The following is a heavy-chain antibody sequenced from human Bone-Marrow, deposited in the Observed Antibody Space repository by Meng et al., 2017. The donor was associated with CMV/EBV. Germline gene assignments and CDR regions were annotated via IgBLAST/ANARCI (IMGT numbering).Heavy chain of an antibody. CDR2: ISGSGIHI. Sequence: GESLKISCAASGFTFSDYNMSWIRQAPGKGLEWLSYISGSGIHIYYSDSVKGRFTISRDNAKNSMYLQMNNLRAEDTAVYYCVRYCSNSDCYKGSAEYYQHWGQGPLVTVGS. CDR3: VRYCSNSDCYKGSAEYYQH. CDR1: GFTFSDYN. J-gene: IGHJ1*01. D-gene: IGHD2-2*02. V-gene: IGHV3-11*04.